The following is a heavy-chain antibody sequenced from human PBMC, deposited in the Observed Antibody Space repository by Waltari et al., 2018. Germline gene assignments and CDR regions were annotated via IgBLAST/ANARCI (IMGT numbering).Heavy chain of an antibody. D-gene: IGHD6-19*01. CDR3: ARSKWLPFDY. CDR1: GGSISSGSSY. CDR2: IYTSGST. Sequence: QVQLQESGPGLVKPSQTLSLTCTVSGGSISSGSSYWSWIRQPAGKGLEWIGYIYTSGSTNYNPSLKSRVTISVDTSKNQFSLKLSSVTAADTAVYYCARSKWLPFDYWGQGTLVTVSS. J-gene: IGHJ4*02. V-gene: IGHV4-61*09.